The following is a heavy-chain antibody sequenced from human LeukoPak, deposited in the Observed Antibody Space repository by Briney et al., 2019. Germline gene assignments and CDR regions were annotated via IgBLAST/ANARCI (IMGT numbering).Heavy chain of an antibody. Sequence: GGSLRLSCAASGFTFSSYAMHWVRQAPGKGLEWVAVISYDGSNKYYADSVKGRFTISRDNSKNTLYLQMNSLRAEDTAVYYCASSSYDFWSGNTVNWFDPWGQGTLVTVSS. D-gene: IGHD3-3*01. V-gene: IGHV3-30*01. CDR1: GFTFSSYA. CDR3: ASSSYDFWSGNTVNWFDP. CDR2: ISYDGSNK. J-gene: IGHJ5*02.